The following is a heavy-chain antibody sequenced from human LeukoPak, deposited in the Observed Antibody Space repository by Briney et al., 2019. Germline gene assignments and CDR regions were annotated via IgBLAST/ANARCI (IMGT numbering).Heavy chain of an antibody. CDR2: INTNTGNP. Sequence: ASVKVSCKASGYTFTSYAMNWVRQAPGQGLEWMGWINTNTGNPTYAQGFTGRFVFSLDTSVSTAYLQISSLKAEDTAVYYCARAVPRVLLWFGEHYYMDVWGKGTTVTVSS. CDR3: ARAVPRVLLWFGEHYYMDV. CDR1: GYTFTSYA. V-gene: IGHV7-4-1*02. D-gene: IGHD3-10*01. J-gene: IGHJ6*03.